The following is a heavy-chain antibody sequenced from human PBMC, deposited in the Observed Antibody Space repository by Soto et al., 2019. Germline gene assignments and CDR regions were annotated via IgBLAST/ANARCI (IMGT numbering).Heavy chain of an antibody. CDR3: ARAGYSGYEENYYYGMDV. CDR2: IYTSGST. CDR1: GGSISSYY. J-gene: IGHJ6*02. D-gene: IGHD5-12*01. Sequence: PSETLSLTCTVSGGSISSYYWSWIRQPAGKGLEWIGRIYTSGSTNYNPSLKSRVTMSVDTSKNQFSLKLSSVTAADTAVYYCARAGYSGYEENYYYGMDVWGQGTTVTVSS. V-gene: IGHV4-4*07.